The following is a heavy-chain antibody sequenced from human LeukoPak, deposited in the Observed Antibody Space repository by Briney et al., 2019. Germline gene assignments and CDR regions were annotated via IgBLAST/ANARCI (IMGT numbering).Heavy chain of an antibody. CDR2: MNPNSGNT. V-gene: IGHV1-8*02. CDR1: GYTFTGYY. CDR3: ARGFDP. J-gene: IGHJ5*02. Sequence: ATVKVSCKASGYTFTGYYMHWVRQAPGQGLEWMGWMNPNSGNTGYAQKFQGRVTMTRNTSISTAYMELSSLRSEDTAVYYCARGFDPWGQGTLVTVSS.